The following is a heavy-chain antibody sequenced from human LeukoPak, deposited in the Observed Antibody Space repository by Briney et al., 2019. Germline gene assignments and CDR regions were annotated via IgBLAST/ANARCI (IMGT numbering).Heavy chain of an antibody. D-gene: IGHD6-19*01. CDR2: TYYRCKWYN. CDR1: GDSVSSNSAA. CDR3: ARARGSSGWVDY. Sequence: QTLSLTCAISGDSVSSNSAAWNWIRQSPSSGLEWLGRTYYRCKWYNDYAVSVKSPITINPDTSRNQFSLQLNSVTPEDTAVYYCARARGSSGWVDYWGQGTLVTVSS. J-gene: IGHJ4*02. V-gene: IGHV6-1*01.